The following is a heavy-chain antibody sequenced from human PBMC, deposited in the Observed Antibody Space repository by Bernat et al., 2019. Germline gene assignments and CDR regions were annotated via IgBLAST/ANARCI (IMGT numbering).Heavy chain of an antibody. V-gene: IGHV3-30*01. Sequence: QVQLVESGGGVVQPGRSLRLSCAASGFTFSSYAMHWVRQAPGKGLEWVAVISYDGSNKYYADSVKGRFTISRDNSKNTLYLQMNSLRAEDTAVYYCARDARYFDWLLEYNRFDPWGQGTLVTVSS. CDR3: ARDARYFDWLLEYNRFDP. CDR1: GFTFSSYA. CDR2: ISYDGSNK. J-gene: IGHJ5*02. D-gene: IGHD3-9*01.